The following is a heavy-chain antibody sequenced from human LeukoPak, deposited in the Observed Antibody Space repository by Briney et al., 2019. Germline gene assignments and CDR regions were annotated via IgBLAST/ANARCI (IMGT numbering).Heavy chain of an antibody. CDR2: IYYSGST. CDR3: AGRRPYYFDY. V-gene: IGHV4-30-4*01. J-gene: IGHJ4*02. CDR1: GGSISSGDYY. Sequence: SETLSLTCTVSGGSISSGDYYWSWIRQPPGKGLEWIGYIYYSGSTYYSPSLKSRVTISVDTSKNQFSLKLSSVTAAGTAVYYCAGRRPYYFDYWGQGTLVTVSS.